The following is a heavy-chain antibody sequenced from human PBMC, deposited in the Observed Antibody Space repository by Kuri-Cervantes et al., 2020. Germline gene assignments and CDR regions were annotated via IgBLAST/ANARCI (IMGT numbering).Heavy chain of an antibody. CDR2: IRSQAYGGTT. Sequence: GESLKISCAASGFTVSSIYMSWVRQAPGKGLEWVGFIRSQAYGGTTEYAASVKGRFTISRDDSKNIAYLQINSLKTEDTAVYYCTRDEWWYEYWGRGTLVTVSS. V-gene: IGHV3-49*04. CDR3: TRDEWWYEY. D-gene: IGHD2-15*01. CDR1: GFTVSSIY. J-gene: IGHJ1*01.